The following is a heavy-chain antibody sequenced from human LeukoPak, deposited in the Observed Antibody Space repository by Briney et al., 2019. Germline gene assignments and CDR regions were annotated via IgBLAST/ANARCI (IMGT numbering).Heavy chain of an antibody. V-gene: IGHV3-48*04. CDR1: GFTFSSYS. CDR2: ISSGSRTI. CDR3: ARAQQEETYYYDSSGYEY. Sequence: GGSLRLSCAASGFTFSSYSMNWVRQAPGKGLEWVSYISSGSRTIYYADSVKGRFTISRDNAKNSLYLQMNSLRAEDTAVYYCARAQQEETYYYDSSGYEYWGQGTLVTVCS. D-gene: IGHD3-22*01. J-gene: IGHJ4*02.